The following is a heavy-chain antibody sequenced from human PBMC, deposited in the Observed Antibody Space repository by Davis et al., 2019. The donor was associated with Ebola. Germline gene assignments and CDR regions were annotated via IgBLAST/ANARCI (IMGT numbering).Heavy chain of an antibody. CDR1: GYIFTSYG. CDR2: ISVYNGNK. Sequence: ASVKVSCKASGYIFTSYGFSWVRQAPGQGLEWMGWISVYNGNKIYAQQFQDRITMTTDTSTSTAYMELRSLRSDDTAVYYCARAQFPTTSDHWGQGTLVTVSS. D-gene: IGHD1-1*01. J-gene: IGHJ4*02. V-gene: IGHV1-18*04. CDR3: ARAQFPTTSDH.